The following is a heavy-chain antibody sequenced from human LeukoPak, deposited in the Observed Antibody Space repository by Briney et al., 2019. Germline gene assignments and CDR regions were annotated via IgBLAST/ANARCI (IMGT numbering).Heavy chain of an antibody. CDR3: ARWKYHLLGMDG. D-gene: IGHD2-2*01. J-gene: IGHJ6*02. Sequence: PGGPVSLLCGPWGFLFCIFWMRWPREARGGGLERVENIKQDGSEKYYVDSVKGRFTISRDNAKNSLYLQMNSLRAEDTAVDYFARWKYHLLGMDGWGQGTTVTVSS. CDR2: IKQDGSEK. V-gene: IGHV3-7*01. CDR1: GFLFCIFW.